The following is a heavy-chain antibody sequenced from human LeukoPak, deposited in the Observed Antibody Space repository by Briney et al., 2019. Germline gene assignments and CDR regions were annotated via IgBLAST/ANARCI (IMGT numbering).Heavy chain of an antibody. J-gene: IGHJ4*02. D-gene: IGHD5-24*01. Sequence: GASVKVSCKASGYTFTGYYMHWVRQAPGQGLEWMGWINPNSGGTNYAQKFQGRVTMTRDMSTSTVYMELSSLRSEDTAVYYCAREEMATPMDYWGQGTLVTVSS. CDR1: GYTFTGYY. CDR2: INPNSGGT. CDR3: AREEMATPMDY. V-gene: IGHV1-2*02.